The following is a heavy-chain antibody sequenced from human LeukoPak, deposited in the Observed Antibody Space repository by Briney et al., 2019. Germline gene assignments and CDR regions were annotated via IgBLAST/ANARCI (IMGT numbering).Heavy chain of an antibody. CDR2: ISSSSSYM. Sequence: GGSLRLSCAASGFTFSSYSMNWVRQAPGKGLEWVSSISSSSSYMYYADSVKGRFTISRDNAKNSLYLQMNSLRAEDTAVYYCARDPKQLVDDFDYWGQGTLVTVSS. V-gene: IGHV3-21*01. CDR3: ARDPKQLVDDFDY. CDR1: GFTFSSYS. D-gene: IGHD6-6*01. J-gene: IGHJ4*02.